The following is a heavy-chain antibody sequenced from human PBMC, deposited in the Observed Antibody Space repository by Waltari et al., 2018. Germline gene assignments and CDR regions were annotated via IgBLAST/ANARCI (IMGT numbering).Heavy chain of an antibody. CDR2: IYNFGNT. D-gene: IGHD3-10*01. Sequence: QLQLQESGPGLVKPSETLSLTCNVSGGSISSSSYYWCWGRQPPGQGLEWIGSIYNFGNTFYNPSLSSRVTISMDTPNNQFSLKLSSVTAADTAVYYCARPSRGIQPFDYWGPGTLVTVSS. J-gene: IGHJ4*02. CDR1: GGSISSSSYY. V-gene: IGHV4-39*01. CDR3: ARPSRGIQPFDY.